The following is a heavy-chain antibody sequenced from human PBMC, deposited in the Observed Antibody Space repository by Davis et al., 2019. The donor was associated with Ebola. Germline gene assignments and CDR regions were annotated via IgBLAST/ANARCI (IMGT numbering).Heavy chain of an antibody. CDR1: AFTSSTYW. CDR2: LKQDGSVK. V-gene: IGHV3-7*03. CDR3: AKSFTLHFEI. Sequence: GGSLRLSCAASAFTSSTYWFSWVRQAPGKGLEWVPNLKQDGSVKYYVDSVKDRFTISKDNSKNTLYLQMNSLRAEDTSVYCCAKSFTLHFEIWGQGTMVTVSS. D-gene: IGHD2-15*01. J-gene: IGHJ3*02.